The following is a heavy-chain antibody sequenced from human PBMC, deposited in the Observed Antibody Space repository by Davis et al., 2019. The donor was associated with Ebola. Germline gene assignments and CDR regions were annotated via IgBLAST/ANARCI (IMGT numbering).Heavy chain of an antibody. Sequence: SETLSLTCTVSGTSISSSYWSWIRQPPGKGLEWIGYIYYTGSTNYNPSLKSRVTISVDTSKNQISLNLSSVTAVDTAIYYCARDMPTASDAFDIWGQGTMVTVSS. V-gene: IGHV4-59*01. CDR3: ARDMPTASDAFDI. CDR1: GTSISSSY. J-gene: IGHJ3*02. CDR2: IYYTGST. D-gene: IGHD5-24*01.